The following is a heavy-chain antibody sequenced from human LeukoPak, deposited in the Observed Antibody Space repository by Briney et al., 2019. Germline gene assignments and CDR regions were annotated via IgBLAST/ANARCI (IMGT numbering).Heavy chain of an antibody. Sequence: GGSLRFSCVASGFSLSGYWMSWVRQAPGKGLEWVANIKYDGSGKDYVDSVKGRFTISRDNARNSLFLQMNSLRVEDTAVYYCARDIAPAGLFYDYWGQGTLVTVSS. CDR2: IKYDGSGK. J-gene: IGHJ4*02. D-gene: IGHD6-13*01. CDR1: GFSLSGYW. V-gene: IGHV3-7*01. CDR3: ARDIAPAGLFYDY.